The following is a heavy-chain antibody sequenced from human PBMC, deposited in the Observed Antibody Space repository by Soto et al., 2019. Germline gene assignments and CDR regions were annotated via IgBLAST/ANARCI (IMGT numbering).Heavy chain of an antibody. J-gene: IGHJ4*02. CDR2: MNPNSGNT. D-gene: IGHD3-9*01. V-gene: IGHV1-8*01. CDR1: GYTSTSYD. Sequence: GASVKVSCKASGYTSTSYDINWVRQATGQGLEWMGWMNPNSGNTGYAQKFQGRVTMTRNTSISTAYMELSSLRSEDTAVYYCARGTKVLRYFDWLSLHFDYWGQGTLVTVSS. CDR3: ARGTKVLRYFDWLSLHFDY.